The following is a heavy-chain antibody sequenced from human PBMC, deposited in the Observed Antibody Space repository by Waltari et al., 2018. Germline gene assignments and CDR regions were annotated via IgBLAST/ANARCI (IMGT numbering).Heavy chain of an antibody. CDR3: ARDRDTAMVYYYYYMDV. CDR2: IYTSGST. Sequence: QVQLQESGPGLVKPSETLSLTCTVSGGSISSYYWSWIRQPAGKGLEWIGRIYTSGSTNYNPSLKSRVTMSVDTSKNQFSLKLSSVTAADTAVYYCARDRDTAMVYYYYYMDVWGKGTTVTVSS. J-gene: IGHJ6*03. CDR1: GGSISSYY. V-gene: IGHV4-4*07. D-gene: IGHD5-18*01.